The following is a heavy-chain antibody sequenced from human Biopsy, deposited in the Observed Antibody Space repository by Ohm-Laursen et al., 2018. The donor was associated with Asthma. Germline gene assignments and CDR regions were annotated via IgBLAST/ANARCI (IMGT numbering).Heavy chain of an antibody. D-gene: IGHD4-11*01. CDR2: ISHDGQTQ. V-gene: IGHV3-30*18. J-gene: IGHJ4*01. CDR3: AKRRGYSDFNDFDY. CDR1: GFTFSRYA. Sequence: LRLSCAATGFTFSRYAIHWVRQAPGKGLEWVAVISHDGQTQHYAESVKGRFALSRDNSQNTLYLQMISLRTDDTAVYYCAKRRGYSDFNDFDYWGHGTLVTVSS.